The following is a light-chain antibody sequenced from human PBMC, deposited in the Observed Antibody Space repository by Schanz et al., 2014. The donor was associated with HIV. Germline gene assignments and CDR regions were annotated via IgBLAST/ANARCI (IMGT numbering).Light chain of an antibody. CDR1: STDVGGYNH. CDR3: TSYGGSNNLL. V-gene: IGLV2-8*01. Sequence: QSALTQPPSASGSPGQSVTISCTGSSTDVGGYNHVSWYQQHPGKAPKLLIYEVSKRPSGVPDRFSGAKSGNTAFLLVSGLQDEDEADYYCTSYGGSNNLLFGGGTKLTVL. CDR2: EVS. J-gene: IGLJ2*01.